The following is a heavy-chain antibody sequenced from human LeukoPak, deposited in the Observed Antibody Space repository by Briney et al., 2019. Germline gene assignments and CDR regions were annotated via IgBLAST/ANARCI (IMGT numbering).Heavy chain of an antibody. CDR3: ARDTCSGGSCYSAVDY. Sequence: GGSLRLSRAASGFTFSVYSMNWVRQAPGKGLEWVSSISSASSYMYYADSVKGRFTISRDNSKNTLYLQMNSLRAEDTAVYYCARDTCSGGSCYSAVDYWGQGTLVTVSS. CDR1: GFTFSVYS. J-gene: IGHJ4*02. D-gene: IGHD2-15*01. V-gene: IGHV3-21*01. CDR2: ISSASSYM.